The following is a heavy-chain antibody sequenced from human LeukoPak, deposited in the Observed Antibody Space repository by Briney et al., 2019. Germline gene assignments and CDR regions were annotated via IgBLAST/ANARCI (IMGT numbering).Heavy chain of an antibody. CDR1: GFTFSSYA. CDR2: ISGTGGST. CDR3: ARIPHPDYADAQ. J-gene: IGHJ4*02. V-gene: IGHV3-23*01. Sequence: GGSLRLSCAASGFTFSSYAMSWVRQAPGKGLEWVSDISGTGGSTYYADSVKGRFTISRDNSKNTLSLQMNSLRAEDTAVYFCARIPHPDYADAQWGQGTLVIVSS. D-gene: IGHD4-17*01.